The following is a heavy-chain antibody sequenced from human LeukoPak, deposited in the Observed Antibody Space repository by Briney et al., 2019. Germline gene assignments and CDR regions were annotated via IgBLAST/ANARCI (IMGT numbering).Heavy chain of an antibody. Sequence: SETLSLTCTVSGGSIGSSSYYWGWIRQPPGKGLEWIGSIYYSGSTYYNPSLKSRVTISVDTSKNQFSLKLSSVTAADTAVYYCARAFHYYGSGSYFSRFDPWGQGTLVTVSS. CDR3: ARAFHYYGSGSYFSRFDP. J-gene: IGHJ5*02. CDR1: GGSIGSSSYY. V-gene: IGHV4-39*07. D-gene: IGHD3-10*01. CDR2: IYYSGST.